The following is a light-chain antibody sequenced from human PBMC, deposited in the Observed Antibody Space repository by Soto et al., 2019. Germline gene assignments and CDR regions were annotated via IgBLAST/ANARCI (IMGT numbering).Light chain of an antibody. CDR1: QAVSSNY. V-gene: IGKV3-20*01. J-gene: IGKJ1*01. CDR3: QQYGDLPWT. CDR2: GAS. Sequence: ALTQSPGTLSSSPGERATLSRRASQAVSSNYLAWYQQKPGQAPRLLISGASGRATGVPDRFSGSGSGTDFTLTIDRLESEDFAVYFCQQYGDLPWTFGQGTKVEI.